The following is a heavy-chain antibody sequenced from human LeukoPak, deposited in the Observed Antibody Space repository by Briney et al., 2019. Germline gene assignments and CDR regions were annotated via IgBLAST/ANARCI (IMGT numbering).Heavy chain of an antibody. CDR3: AREGGSYHLDV. CDR2: ISSIVGTT. CDR1: GFTFHDYY. D-gene: IGHD1-26*01. V-gene: IGHV3-11*01. J-gene: IGHJ6*02. Sequence: PGGSLRLSCAASGFTFHDYYMSWIRQAPGTGLEWISYISSIVGTTYYADSVKGRFTISRDNAKKLLYLQMSSLRADDTAVYYCAREGGSYHLDVWGQGTTVTVSS.